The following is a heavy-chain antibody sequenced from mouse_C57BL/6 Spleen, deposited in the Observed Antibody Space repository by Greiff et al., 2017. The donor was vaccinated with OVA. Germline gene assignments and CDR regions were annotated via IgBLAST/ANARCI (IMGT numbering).Heavy chain of an antibody. D-gene: IGHD2-5*01. Sequence: EVMLVESGGGLVQPGGSMKLSCVASGFTFSNYWMNWVRQSPEKGLEWVAQIRLKSDNYATHYAESVKGRFTISRDDSKSSVYLQMNNLRAEDTGIYYCTGGSNYLDYYAMDYWGQGTSVTVSS. J-gene: IGHJ4*01. CDR2: IRLKSDNYAT. CDR1: GFTFSNYW. V-gene: IGHV6-3*01. CDR3: TGGSNYLDYYAMDY.